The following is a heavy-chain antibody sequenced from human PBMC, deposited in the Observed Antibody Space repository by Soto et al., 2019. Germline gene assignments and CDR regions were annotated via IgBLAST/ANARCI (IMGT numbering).Heavy chain of an antibody. J-gene: IGHJ6*02. V-gene: IGHV4-59*01. D-gene: IGHD3-10*01. CDR1: GGSISSCY. CDR2: IYYSGST. CDR3: ARDVHYGSGSYYNGPYGMDV. Sequence: PSETLSLTCTVSGGSISSCYWSWIRQPPGKGLEWIGYIYYSGSTNYNPSLTSRVTISVDTSKNQFSLKLSSVTAADTAVYYCARDVHYGSGSYYNGPYGMDVWGQGTTVTVSS.